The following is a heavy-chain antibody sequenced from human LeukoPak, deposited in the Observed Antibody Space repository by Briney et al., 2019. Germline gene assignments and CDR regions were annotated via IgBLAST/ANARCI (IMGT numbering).Heavy chain of an antibody. J-gene: IGHJ4*02. CDR2: ISGSGGST. Sequence: GGSLRLSCAASGFTFSSYAMSWVRQAPGKGLEWVSAISGSGGSTNYADSVKGRFTISRDNSKNTLYLQMNSLRAEDTAVYYCAKSIVVVPAAGGNYFDYWGQGTLVTVSS. V-gene: IGHV3-23*01. CDR1: GFTFSSYA. CDR3: AKSIVVVPAAGGNYFDY. D-gene: IGHD2-2*01.